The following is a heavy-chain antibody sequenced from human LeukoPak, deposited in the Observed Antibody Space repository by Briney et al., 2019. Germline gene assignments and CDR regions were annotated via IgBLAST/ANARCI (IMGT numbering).Heavy chain of an antibody. J-gene: IGHJ4*02. D-gene: IGHD6-6*01. V-gene: IGHV3-33*01. CDR3: ARAHSSSSTFDL. CDR1: GFTFSDYG. Sequence: GGSLRLSRAASGFTFSDYGIHWVRQAPGQGREWVALIWYDGSKKYYADSVKGRFTISRDNTKNTLYLQLNSLRADDTAVYYCARAHSSSSTFDLWGQGTLVTVSS. CDR2: IWYDGSKK.